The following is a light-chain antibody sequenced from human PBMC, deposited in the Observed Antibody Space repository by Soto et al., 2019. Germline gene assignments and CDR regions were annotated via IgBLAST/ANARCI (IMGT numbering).Light chain of an antibody. CDR1: QSISSW. Sequence: DIQMTQSPSTVSASVGDRVTITCRASQSISSWLAWYQQKPGKAPNLLICKASSLESGVPSRFSGSGSGTEFTLTISSLQPDDFATYYCQQYNIYPWTFGQGTKVEIK. CDR2: KAS. CDR3: QQYNIYPWT. V-gene: IGKV1-5*03. J-gene: IGKJ1*01.